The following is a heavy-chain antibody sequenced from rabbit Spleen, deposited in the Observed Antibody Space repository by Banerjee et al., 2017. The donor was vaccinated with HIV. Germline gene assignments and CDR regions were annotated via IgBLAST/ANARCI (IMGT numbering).Heavy chain of an antibody. J-gene: IGHJ6*01. CDR1: GFSFSNKAV. V-gene: IGHV1S45*01. CDR3: ARDLDGVIGWSFGW. D-gene: IGHD4-1*01. CDR2: INAVTGKA. Sequence: QEQLVESGGGLVKPEGSLKLSCTASGFSFSNKAVMCWVRQAPGKGLEWIASINAVTGKAVYASWAKGRFTFSKTSSTTVTLQMTSLTAADTATYFCARDLDGVIGWSFGWWGPGTLVTVS.